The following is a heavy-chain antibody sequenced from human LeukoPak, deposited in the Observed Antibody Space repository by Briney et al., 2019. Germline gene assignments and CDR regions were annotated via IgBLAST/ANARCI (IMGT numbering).Heavy chain of an antibody. D-gene: IGHD3-10*01. CDR1: RFTFRRYA. J-gene: IGHJ6*03. V-gene: IGHV3-21*01. CDR3: AREVRDFGSGRRLLGDYMDV. Sequence: GGSLRLSCAASRFTFRRYAMSWVRQAPGKGLEGVSSISGSGNHTYYADSVKGRFTISRDNAKNSLYLQMNSLRADDTAVYYCAREVRDFGSGRRLLGDYMDVWGKGTTVTVSS. CDR2: ISGSGNHT.